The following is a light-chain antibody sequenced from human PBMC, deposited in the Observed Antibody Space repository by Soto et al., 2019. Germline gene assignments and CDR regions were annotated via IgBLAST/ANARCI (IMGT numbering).Light chain of an antibody. J-gene: IGLJ2*01. V-gene: IGLV3-21*04. CDR3: QVWDSSSDHPNVV. Sequence: SYELTQPPSVSGAPGKTARITCGGNNIGSKSVHWYQQKPGQAPVLGIYYDSDRPSGIPERFSGSNAGNTATLTISRVEAGDEADYYCQVWDSSSDHPNVVFGGGTKLTVL. CDR1: NIGSKS. CDR2: YDS.